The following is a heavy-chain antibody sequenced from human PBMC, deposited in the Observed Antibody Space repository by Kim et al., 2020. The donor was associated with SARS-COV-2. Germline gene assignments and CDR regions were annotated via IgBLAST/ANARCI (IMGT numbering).Heavy chain of an antibody. CDR1: GFTFSSYW. CDR3: ARDYFPDYYGSGSPSDAFDI. Sequence: GGSLRLSCAASGFTFSSYWMSWVRQAPGKGLEWVANIKQDGSEKYYVDSVKGRFTISRDNAKNSLYLQMNSLRAEDTAVYYCARDYFPDYYGSGSPSDAFDIWGQGTMVTVSS. CDR2: IKQDGSEK. J-gene: IGHJ3*02. D-gene: IGHD3-10*01. V-gene: IGHV3-7*01.